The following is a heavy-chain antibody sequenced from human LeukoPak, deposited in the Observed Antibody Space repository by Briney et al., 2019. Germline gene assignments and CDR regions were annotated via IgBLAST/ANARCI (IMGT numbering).Heavy chain of an antibody. CDR2: ISAYNGNT. CDR3: ARDKGGIAAANWFDP. D-gene: IGHD6-13*01. J-gene: IGHJ5*02. Sequence: GASVKVSCRASGYTFTSYGISWVRQAPGQGLEWMGWISAYNGNTNYAQKLQGRVTMTTDTSTSTAYMELRSLRSDDTAVYYCARDKGGIAAANWFDPWGQGTLVTVSS. CDR1: GYTFTSYG. V-gene: IGHV1-18*01.